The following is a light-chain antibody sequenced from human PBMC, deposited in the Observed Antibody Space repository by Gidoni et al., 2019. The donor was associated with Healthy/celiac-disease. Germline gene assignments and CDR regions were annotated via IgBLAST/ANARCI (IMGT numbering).Light chain of an antibody. CDR2: AAS. Sequence: DIQLTQSPSSLSASVGDRVTIPCQASQSISSYFNWYQQKPGNAPKLLIYAASSLQSGVPSMFSSSGAGTDFTLTISRLQPEDVATYYCQQSYSTPQTFGQGTKLEIK. V-gene: IGKV1-39*01. CDR1: QSISSY. J-gene: IGKJ2*01. CDR3: QQSYSTPQT.